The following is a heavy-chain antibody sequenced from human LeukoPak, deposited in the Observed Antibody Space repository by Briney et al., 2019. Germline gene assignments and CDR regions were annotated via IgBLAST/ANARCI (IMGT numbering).Heavy chain of an antibody. CDR3: VKDINIWFGELRIDY. CDR1: GFTFSSYA. J-gene: IGHJ4*02. CDR2: ISWNSGSI. D-gene: IGHD3-10*01. Sequence: GGSLRLSCAASGFTFSSYAMYWVRHATGKGLEGVSGISWNSGSIDYADSVKGRFTISRDNAKNSLYLQMNSLRAEDTALYYCVKDINIWFGELRIDYWGQGTLVTVSS. V-gene: IGHV3-9*01.